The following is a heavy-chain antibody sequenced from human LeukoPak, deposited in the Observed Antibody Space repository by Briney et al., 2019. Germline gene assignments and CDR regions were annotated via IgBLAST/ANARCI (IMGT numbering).Heavy chain of an antibody. J-gene: IGHJ3*02. V-gene: IGHV3-23*01. CDR1: GFTFSSYA. CDR3: AKDVLRFLEWLVVWDAFDI. CDR2: IIGSGGST. Sequence: PGGSLRLSCAASGFTFSSYAMSWVRQAPGKGLEWVSAIIGSGGSTYYADSVKGRFTISRDNSKNTLYLQMNSLRAEDTAVYYCAKDVLRFLEWLVVWDAFDIWGQGTMVTVSS. D-gene: IGHD3-3*01.